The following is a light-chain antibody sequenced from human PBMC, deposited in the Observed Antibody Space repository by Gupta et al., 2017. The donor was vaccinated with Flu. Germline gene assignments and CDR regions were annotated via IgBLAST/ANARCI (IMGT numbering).Light chain of an antibody. CDR1: RLGDKS. Sequence: GDRLGDKSVYWYQQRPDQSPVLVMYKNNKRPSGIPERFSGANSGNTATLTIGGTQAMDEADYYCQAWVNGIYVFGTGTEVTVL. J-gene: IGLJ1*01. CDR3: QAWVNGIYV. V-gene: IGLV3-1*01. CDR2: KNN.